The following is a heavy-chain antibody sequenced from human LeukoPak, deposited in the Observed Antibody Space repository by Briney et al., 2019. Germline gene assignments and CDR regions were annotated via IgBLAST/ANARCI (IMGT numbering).Heavy chain of an antibody. CDR2: IYYSGST. D-gene: IGHD1-1*01. Sequence: PSQTLSLTCAVSGGSISSSSYYWGWIRQPPGKGLEWIGSIYYSGSTYYNPSLKSRVTISVDTSKNQFSLKLSSVTAADTAVYYCAREGALDIWFDPRGQGTLVTVSS. V-gene: IGHV4-39*07. J-gene: IGHJ5*02. CDR1: GGSISSSSYY. CDR3: AREGALDIWFDP.